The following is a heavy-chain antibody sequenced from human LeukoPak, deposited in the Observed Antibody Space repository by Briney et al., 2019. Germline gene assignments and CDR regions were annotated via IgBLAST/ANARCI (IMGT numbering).Heavy chain of an antibody. D-gene: IGHD3-10*01. CDR1: GFTFDDYA. Sequence: PGGSLRLSCAASGFTFDDYAMHWVRQAPGKGLGWVSGISWNSGSIGYADSVKGRFTISRDNAKNSLYLQMNSLRAEDTALYYCAKDGGRYYGSGSTYYYGMDIWGQGTTVTVSS. CDR3: AKDGGRYYGSGSTYYYGMDI. CDR2: ISWNSGSI. V-gene: IGHV3-9*01. J-gene: IGHJ6*02.